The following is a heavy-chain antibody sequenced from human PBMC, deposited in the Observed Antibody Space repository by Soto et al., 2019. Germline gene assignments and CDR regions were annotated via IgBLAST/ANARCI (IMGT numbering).Heavy chain of an antibody. CDR1: RFTFSSYA. J-gene: IGHJ4*02. CDR3: AKKVPDFWSGYHIFSY. D-gene: IGHD3-3*01. Sequence: GGSLRLSCAASRFTFSSYAMSWVRQAPGKGLEWVSAISGSGGSTYYADSVKGRFTISRDNSKNTLYLQMNSLRAEDTAVYYCAKKVPDFWSGYHIFSYWGQGTLVTVSS. CDR2: ISGSGGST. V-gene: IGHV3-23*01.